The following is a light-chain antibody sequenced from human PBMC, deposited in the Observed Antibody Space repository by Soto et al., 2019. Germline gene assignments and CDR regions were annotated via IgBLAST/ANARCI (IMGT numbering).Light chain of an antibody. J-gene: IGKJ5*01. CDR3: QQYNTWPLIT. V-gene: IGKV3-11*01. CDR2: DAS. CDR1: QSVSSY. Sequence: EIVLTQSPATLSLSPGERATLSCRASQSVSSYLAWYQQKPGQAPRLLIYDASNRATGIPARFSGSGSGTDFTLTISSLQSEDFAVYYCQQYNTWPLITFGPGTRLEIK.